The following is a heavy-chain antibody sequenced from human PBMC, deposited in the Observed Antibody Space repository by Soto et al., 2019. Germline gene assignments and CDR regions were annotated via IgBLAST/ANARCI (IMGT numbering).Heavy chain of an antibody. CDR3: AREPNYYDSSGQLDGMDV. J-gene: IGHJ6*02. D-gene: IGHD3-22*01. Sequence: GGSLRLSCAASGFTFSSYSMNWVRQAPGKGLEWVSSISSSSSYIYYADSVKGRFTISRDNAKNSLYLQMNSLRAEDTAVYYCAREPNYYDSSGQLDGMDVWGQGTTVTVSS. V-gene: IGHV3-21*01. CDR1: GFTFSSYS. CDR2: ISSSSSYI.